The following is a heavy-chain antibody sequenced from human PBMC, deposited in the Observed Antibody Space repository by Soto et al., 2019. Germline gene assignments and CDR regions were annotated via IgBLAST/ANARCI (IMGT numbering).Heavy chain of an antibody. D-gene: IGHD3-3*02. V-gene: IGHV1-24*01. J-gene: IGHJ5*02. CDR2: FDPEDGET. Sequence: GASVKVSCKVSGYTLTELSMHWVRQAPGKGLEWMGGFDPEDGETIYAQKFQGRVTMTEDTSTDTAYMELSSLRSEDTAVYYCAPFLPQSGWFDPWGQGTLVTVSS. CDR1: GYTLTELS. CDR3: APFLPQSGWFDP.